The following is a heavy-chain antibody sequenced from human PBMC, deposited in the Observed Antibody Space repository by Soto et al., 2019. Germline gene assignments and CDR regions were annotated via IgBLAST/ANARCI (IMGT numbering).Heavy chain of an antibody. CDR3: ASETYYYDSSGYRPYYYYGMDV. Sequence: GGSLRLSCAASGFPFSSYNMNWVRQAPGKGLEWVSVIYSGGSTYYADSVKGRFTISRDNSKNTLYLQMNSLRAEDTAVYYCASETYYYDSSGYRPYYYYGMDVWGQGTTVTVPS. J-gene: IGHJ6*02. V-gene: IGHV3-53*01. CDR2: IYSGGST. D-gene: IGHD3-22*01. CDR1: GFPFSSYN.